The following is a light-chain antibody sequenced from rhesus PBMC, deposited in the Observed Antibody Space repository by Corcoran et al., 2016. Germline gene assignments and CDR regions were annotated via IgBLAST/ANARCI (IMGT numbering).Light chain of an antibody. CDR1: QSLLDSEDGDIY. CDR3: LQGKEYRT. Sequence: DIVMTQTPLSLPVTPGEPASISCRSSQSLLDSEDGDIYLAWYLKKPGQSPQPLIYGVSYRASGVPERVSGSGSDTDLTLRISRVEAEYVGVYYCLQGKEYRTFGQGTKVEIK. CDR2: GVS. J-gene: IGKJ1*01. V-gene: IGKV2S20*01.